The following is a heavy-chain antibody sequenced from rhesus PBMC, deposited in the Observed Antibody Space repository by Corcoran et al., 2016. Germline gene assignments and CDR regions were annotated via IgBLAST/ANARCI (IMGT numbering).Heavy chain of an antibody. J-gene: IGHJ4*01. CDR3: ATGDTAGTVTFFDY. Sequence: QLQLQESGPGLVKPSETLSVTCAVSGGSISSSYWSWIRQAPGKGLEWIGYIYGSGSSTNHNPSLKIRVTLSVDTAKNQLSLKLSSVTTADTAVYDCATGDTAGTVTFFDYWGQGVLVTVSS. CDR1: GGSISSSY. CDR2: IYGSGSST. V-gene: IGHV4-169*02. D-gene: IGHD5-42*01.